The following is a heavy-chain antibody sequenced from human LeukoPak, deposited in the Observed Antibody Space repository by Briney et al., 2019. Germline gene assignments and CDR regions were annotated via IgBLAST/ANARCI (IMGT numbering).Heavy chain of an antibody. CDR2: ISYDGSNK. D-gene: IGHD5-18*01. CDR3: ARDLGYNYGSDY. J-gene: IGHJ4*02. Sequence: GGSLRLSCAASGFTFSSYGMHWVRQAPGKGLEWVAVISYDGSNKYYADSVKGRFTISRDNSKNTLYLQMNSLRAEDTAVYYCARDLGYNYGSDYWGQGTLVTVSS. V-gene: IGHV3-33*05. CDR1: GFTFSSYG.